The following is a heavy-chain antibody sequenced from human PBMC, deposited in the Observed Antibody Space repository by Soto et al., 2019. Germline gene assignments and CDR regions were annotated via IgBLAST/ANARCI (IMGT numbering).Heavy chain of an antibody. J-gene: IGHJ4*02. V-gene: IGHV3-21*01. CDR1: GFTFTRYS. CDR2: ISSTTNYI. Sequence: PGGSLRLSCAASGFTFTRYSMNWVRQAPGEGLERVSSISSTTNYIYYADSMKGRFTVSRDNAKNSVYLEMNSLSAEDTAVYYCARESEDLTSNFDYWGQGTLVTVSS. CDR3: ARESEDLTSNFDY.